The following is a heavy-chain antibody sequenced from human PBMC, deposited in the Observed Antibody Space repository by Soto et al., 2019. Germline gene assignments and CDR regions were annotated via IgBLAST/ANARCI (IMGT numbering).Heavy chain of an antibody. D-gene: IGHD1-26*01. CDR3: ARSGGTSTGGFDP. V-gene: IGHV3-21*01. J-gene: IGHJ5*02. Sequence: GGSLRLSCAASGFTFSSYSMNWVRQAPGKGLEWVSSISSSSSYIYYADSVKGRFTISRDNAKNSLYLQMNSLRAEDTAVYYCARSGGTSTGGFDPWGQGTLVTVSS. CDR1: GFTFSSYS. CDR2: ISSSSSYI.